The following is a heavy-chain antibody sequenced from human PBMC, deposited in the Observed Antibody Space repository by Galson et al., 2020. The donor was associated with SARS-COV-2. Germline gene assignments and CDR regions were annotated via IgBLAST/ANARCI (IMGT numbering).Heavy chain of an antibody. V-gene: IGHV4-34*01. Sequence: SQTLSLTCAVYGGSFSGYYWSWIRQPPGKGLEWIGEINHSGSTNYNPSLKSRVTISVDTSKNQFSLKLSSVTAADTAVYYCARGRFSWAAAALGSYYFDYWGQGTLVTVSS. CDR3: ARGRFSWAAAALGSYYFDY. J-gene: IGHJ4*02. CDR1: GGSFSGYY. CDR2: INHSGST. D-gene: IGHD6-13*01.